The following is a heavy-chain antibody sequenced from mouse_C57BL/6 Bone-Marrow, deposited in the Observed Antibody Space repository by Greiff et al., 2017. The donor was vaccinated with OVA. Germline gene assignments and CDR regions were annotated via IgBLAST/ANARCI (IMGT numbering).Heavy chain of an antibody. CDR2: ISNLAYSI. CDR1: GFTFSDYG. CDR3: ARLFTTVVGWYFDV. V-gene: IGHV5-15*01. J-gene: IGHJ1*03. D-gene: IGHD1-1*01. Sequence: EVKVVESGGGLVQPGGSLKLSCAASGFTFSDYGMAWVRQAPRKGPEWVAFISNLAYSIYYADTVTGRFTISRENAKNTLYLEMSSLRSEDTAMYYCARLFTTVVGWYFDVWGTGTTVTVSS.